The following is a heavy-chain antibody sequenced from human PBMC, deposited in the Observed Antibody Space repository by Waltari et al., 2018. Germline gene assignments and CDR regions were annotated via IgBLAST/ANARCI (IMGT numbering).Heavy chain of an antibody. CDR2: INAGNGNT. J-gene: IGHJ6*02. CDR3: ASNTVGTTYYYYYGMDV. D-gene: IGHD4-17*01. Sequence: SVKVSCKASGYTFTSYAMHWVRQAPGQRLEWMGWINAGNGNTKYSQKFQGRVTITRDTSASTAYMELSSLRSEDTAVYYCASNTVGTTYYYYYGMDVWGQGTTVTVSS. CDR1: GYTFTSYA. V-gene: IGHV1-3*01.